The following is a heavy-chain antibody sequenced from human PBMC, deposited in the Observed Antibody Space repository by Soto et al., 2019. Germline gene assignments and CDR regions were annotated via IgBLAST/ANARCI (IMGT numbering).Heavy chain of an antibody. V-gene: IGHV1-18*01. J-gene: IGHJ6*03. D-gene: IGHD2-8*01. CDR3: ARVGPTNMGGYYYYYMDV. CDR1: GYTFTTYG. CDR2: ISTYDGHT. Sequence: ASVKVSCKASGYTFTTYGISWVRQVPGQGLEWMGWISTYDGHTTYAQDFQGRVTMTRDTSTSTAYMELRSLTSEDTAMYYCARVGPTNMGGYYYYYMDVWGKGTTVTVSS.